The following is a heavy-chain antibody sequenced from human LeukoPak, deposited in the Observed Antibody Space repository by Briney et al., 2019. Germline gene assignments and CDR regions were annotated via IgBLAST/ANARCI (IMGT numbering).Heavy chain of an antibody. Sequence: SETLSLTCTVSGGSIISYYWDWIRQPPGEGLECIGYIHSSGTTHYSPSLESRVTMSVDTAKNQFSLKLTSVSAADTAVYYCARHHRSGYGGTYFDYWGQGTLVTVSS. CDR1: GGSIISYY. V-gene: IGHV4-4*09. CDR3: ARHHRSGYGGTYFDY. CDR2: IHSSGTT. J-gene: IGHJ4*02. D-gene: IGHD3-22*01.